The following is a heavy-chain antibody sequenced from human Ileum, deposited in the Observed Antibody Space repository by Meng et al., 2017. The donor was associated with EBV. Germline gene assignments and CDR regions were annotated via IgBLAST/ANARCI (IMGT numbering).Heavy chain of an antibody. D-gene: IGHD1-14*01. J-gene: IGHJ5*02. CDR1: GYIFNNYG. CDR3: ARDLPGGTKGTWLDL. CDR2: ISAYNGNT. V-gene: IGHV1-18*01. Sequence: VQLVQSGEKVKKPWASWKVSCKASGYIFNNYGVSWVRQAPGQGPEWMGWISAYNGNTNYAQNFQGRFTMTTDTSTSTAYMELRSLRSDDTAVYYCARDLPGGTKGTWLDLWGQGTLVTVSS.